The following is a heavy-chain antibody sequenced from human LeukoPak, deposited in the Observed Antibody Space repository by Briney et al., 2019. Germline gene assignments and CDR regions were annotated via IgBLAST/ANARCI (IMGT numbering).Heavy chain of an antibody. J-gene: IGHJ3*02. CDR3: ARASVGYYGSGSGDVFDI. CDR2: IYSGGST. Sequence: GGSLRLSCAASGFTVSSNYMSWVRQAPGKGLEWVSVIYSGGSTYYADSVKGRFTISRDNSKNTLYLQMNSLRAEDTAVYYCARASVGYYGSGSGDVFDIWGQGTMVTVSS. CDR1: GFTVSSNY. D-gene: IGHD3-10*01. V-gene: IGHV3-53*01.